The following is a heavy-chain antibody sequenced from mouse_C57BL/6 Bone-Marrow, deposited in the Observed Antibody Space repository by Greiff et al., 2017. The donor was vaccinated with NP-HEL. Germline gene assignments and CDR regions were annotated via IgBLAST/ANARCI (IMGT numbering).Heavy chain of an antibody. CDR2: FTMYSDAT. Sequence: LQQSGAELVSPGSSVKLSCKDSYFAFMASAMHWVKQRPGHGLEWIGSFTMYSDATEYSENFKGKATLTANPSSSTAYMELSSLTSEDSAVYYCASGGYLSYWGQGTLGTVSA. V-gene: IGHV1-49*01. CDR1: YFAFMASA. D-gene: IGHD2-3*01. CDR3: ASGGYLSY. J-gene: IGHJ3*01.